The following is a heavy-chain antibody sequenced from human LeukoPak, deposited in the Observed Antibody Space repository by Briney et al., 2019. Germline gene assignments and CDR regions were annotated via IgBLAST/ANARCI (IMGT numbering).Heavy chain of an antibody. V-gene: IGHV3-11*01. J-gene: IGHJ5*02. CDR2: ISSSGSTI. CDR1: GFTFSDYY. Sequence: PGGSLRLSCAASGFTFSDYYMSWIRQAPGKGLEWVSYISSSGSTIYYADSVKGRFTISRDNAKNSLYLQMNSLGAEDTAVYYCARAVFWSGYYTSGNWFDPWGQGTLVTVSS. CDR3: ARAVFWSGYYTSGNWFDP. D-gene: IGHD3-3*01.